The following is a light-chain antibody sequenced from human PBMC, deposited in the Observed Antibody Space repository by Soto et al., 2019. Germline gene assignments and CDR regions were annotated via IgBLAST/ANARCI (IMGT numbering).Light chain of an antibody. J-gene: IGLJ2*01. Sequence: QSALTQPPSASGSPGQSVTISCTGTSSDVGGYNYVSWYQQHPGKAPKLMIYEVSKRPSGVPDRFSGSKSGNTASLTVSGLQAEDEADDYCSSYAGSNIGVFGGGTKLTVL. CDR3: SSYAGSNIGV. CDR2: EVS. CDR1: SSDVGGYNY. V-gene: IGLV2-8*01.